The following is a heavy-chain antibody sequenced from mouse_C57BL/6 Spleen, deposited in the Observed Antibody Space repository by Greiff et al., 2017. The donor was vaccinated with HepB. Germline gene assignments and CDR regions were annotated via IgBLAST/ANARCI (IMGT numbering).Heavy chain of an antibody. Sequence: EVQLQQSGPGLVKPSQSLSLTCSITGYSITSGYYWNWIRQFPVNKLEWMGYISYDGSNNYNPSLKNRISITRDTSKNQFFLKLNSVTTEDTATYYCARYYDYDGAWFAYWGQGTLVTVSA. CDR3: ARYYDYDGAWFAY. CDR2: ISYDGSN. D-gene: IGHD2-4*01. J-gene: IGHJ3*01. CDR1: GYSITSGYY. V-gene: IGHV3-6*01.